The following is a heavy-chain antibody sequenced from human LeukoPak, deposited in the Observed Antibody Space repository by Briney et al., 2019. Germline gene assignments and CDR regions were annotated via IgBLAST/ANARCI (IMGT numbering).Heavy chain of an antibody. V-gene: IGHV1-18*01. Sequence: ASVKVSCKASGGTFSSYAISWVRQAPGQGLEWMGWISAYNGNTNYAQKLQGRVTMTTDTSTSTAYMELRSLRSDDTAVYYCATDPRTTVFGTFRYYYMDVWGEGTTVAVSS. J-gene: IGHJ6*03. CDR3: ATDPRTTVFGTFRYYYMDV. CDR2: ISAYNGNT. D-gene: IGHD3-3*01. CDR1: GGTFSSYA.